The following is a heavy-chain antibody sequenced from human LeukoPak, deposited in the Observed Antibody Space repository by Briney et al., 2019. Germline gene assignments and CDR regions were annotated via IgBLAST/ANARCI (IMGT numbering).Heavy chain of an antibody. D-gene: IGHD1-26*01. Sequence: GGSLRLFCAASGFTFRSYSMNWVRQAPGKGLEWISYISSSSTTLYYADSMKGRFTISRDNAKNSLYLQMNSLRAEDTAVYYCARGHGTFDYWGQGTLVTVSS. CDR1: GFTFRSYS. CDR3: ARGHGTFDY. V-gene: IGHV3-48*01. CDR2: ISSSSTTL. J-gene: IGHJ4*02.